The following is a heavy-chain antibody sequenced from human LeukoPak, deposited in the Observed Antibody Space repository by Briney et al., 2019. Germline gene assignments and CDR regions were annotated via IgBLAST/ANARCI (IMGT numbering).Heavy chain of an antibody. CDR3: AREPSLYRSRNYYYSGMDV. CDR2: TSSSGYTI. CDR1: GFLISSYE. Sequence: GRSLGLLCAASGFLISSYEMIWVRQAPGKGLEWVSYTSSSGYTIYYADTVKGRYTISRDNAKNSLYLQMNSLRAEDTAVYYCAREPSLYRSRNYYYSGMDVWGQGTTVTVSS. D-gene: IGHD6-13*01. J-gene: IGHJ6*02. V-gene: IGHV3-48*03.